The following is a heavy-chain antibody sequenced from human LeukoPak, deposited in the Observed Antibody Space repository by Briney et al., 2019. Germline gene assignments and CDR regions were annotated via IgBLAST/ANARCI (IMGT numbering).Heavy chain of an antibody. V-gene: IGHV1-46*01. Sequence: ASVKVSCKASGYTFTSYYMHWVRQAPGQGLEWMGIINPSGGSTSYAQKFQGRVTMTRDTSTSTVYMELSSLGSEDTAVYYCARADTQNTWIQLWALPTGFDYWGQGTLVTVSS. CDR1: GYTFTSYY. CDR3: ARADTQNTWIQLWALPTGFDY. CDR2: INPSGGST. D-gene: IGHD5-18*01. J-gene: IGHJ4*02.